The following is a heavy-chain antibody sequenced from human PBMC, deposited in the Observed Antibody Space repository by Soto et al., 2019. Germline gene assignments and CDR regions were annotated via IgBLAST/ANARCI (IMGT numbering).Heavy chain of an antibody. CDR3: ARDGPHISIFGYGYY. J-gene: IGHJ4*02. Sequence: GGSLRHTVADSECIFSSCARHWDRQAPGKGLEYVSAISSNGGSTYYADSVKGRFTISRDNFKNSLYLQMSSLRADDTAVYYCARDGPHISIFGYGYYWGQGNLVTVS. D-gene: IGHD3-3*01. CDR1: ECIFSSCA. V-gene: IGHV3-64*02. CDR2: ISSNGGST.